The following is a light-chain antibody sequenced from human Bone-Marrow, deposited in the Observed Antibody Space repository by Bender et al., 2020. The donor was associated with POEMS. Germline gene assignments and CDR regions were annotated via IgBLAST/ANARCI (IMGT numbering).Light chain of an antibody. CDR1: SSNIGTNP. V-gene: IGLV1-44*01. CDR2: INN. Sequence: QSVLTQPPSASGTPGQRVTISCSGSSSNIGTNPVNWYQQLPGTAPKLLIYINNQRPSGVPDRFSGSKSGTSASLAISGLQSEDEADYYCCSDAGSSTPYVFGTGTKVTVL. CDR3: CSDAGSSTPYV. J-gene: IGLJ1*01.